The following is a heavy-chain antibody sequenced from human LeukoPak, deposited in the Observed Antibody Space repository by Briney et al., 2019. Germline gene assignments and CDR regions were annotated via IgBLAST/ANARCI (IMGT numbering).Heavy chain of an antibody. J-gene: IGHJ4*02. Sequence: GGSLRLSCAASGFTISTYWMHWVRQAPGKGLVWVARISSDGNTTRYADFVEGRFTISRDNAKNTLYLQMNSLRAEDTAVYYCARVVVVPAAIDCWGQGTLVTVSS. CDR1: GFTISTYW. CDR3: ARVVVVPAAIDC. CDR2: ISSDGNTT. V-gene: IGHV3-74*01. D-gene: IGHD2-2*01.